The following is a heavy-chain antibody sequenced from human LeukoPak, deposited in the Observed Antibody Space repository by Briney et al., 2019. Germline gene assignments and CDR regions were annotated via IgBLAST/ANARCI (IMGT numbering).Heavy chain of an antibody. CDR1: GFTFSSYW. CDR2: IKQDGSEK. V-gene: IGHV3-7*01. D-gene: IGHD3/OR15-3a*01. J-gene: IGHJ6*02. Sequence: GGSLRLSCAASGFTFSSYWMSWVRQAPGKGLEWVANIKQDGSEKNYVDSVKGRFTISRDNAKNSLYPQMNSLRAEDTAVYYCTRLYPGLVSRGSQYYYYYGMDVWGQGTTVTVSS. CDR3: TRLYPGLVSRGSQYYYYYGMDV.